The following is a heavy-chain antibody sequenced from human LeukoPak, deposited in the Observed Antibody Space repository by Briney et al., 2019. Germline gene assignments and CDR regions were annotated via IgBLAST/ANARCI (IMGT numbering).Heavy chain of an antibody. Sequence: GGSLRLSCAASGFTFSSYSMNWVRQAPGKGLEWVSYISSSSSTIYYADSVKGRFTISRDNAKNSLYLQMNSLRAEDTAVYFCARGTFCSSASCYTPSYFDYWGQGTLVTVSS. J-gene: IGHJ4*02. D-gene: IGHD2-2*02. CDR3: ARGTFCSSASCYTPSYFDY. CDR1: GFTFSSYS. CDR2: ISSSSSTI. V-gene: IGHV3-48*04.